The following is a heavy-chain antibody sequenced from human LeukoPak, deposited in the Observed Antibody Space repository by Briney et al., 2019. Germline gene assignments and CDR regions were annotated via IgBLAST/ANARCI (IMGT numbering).Heavy chain of an antibody. Sequence: SETLSLTCAVYGGSFSGYYWSWIRQPPGKGLEWIGEINHSGSTNYNPSLKSRVTISVDTSKNQFSLNLSSVTAADTAVYYCARSRGWLQSHPLGYWGQGTLVTVSS. CDR2: INHSGST. CDR3: ARSRGWLQSHPLGY. CDR1: GGSFSGYY. J-gene: IGHJ4*02. V-gene: IGHV4-34*01. D-gene: IGHD5-24*01.